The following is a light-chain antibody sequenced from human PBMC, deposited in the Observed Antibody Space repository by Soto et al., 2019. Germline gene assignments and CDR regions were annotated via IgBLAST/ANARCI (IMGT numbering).Light chain of an antibody. J-gene: IGLJ2*01. V-gene: IGLV2-23*02. CDR1: SSDVGSYNL. CDR2: EVS. CDR3: CSYAGSSPFVV. Sequence: QSVLTQPASVSGSPGQSITISCTGTSSDVGSYNLVSWYPQHPGKAPKLMIYEVSKRPSGVSNRFSGSKSGNTASLTISGLQAEDEADYYCCSYAGSSPFVVFGGVTTLTVL.